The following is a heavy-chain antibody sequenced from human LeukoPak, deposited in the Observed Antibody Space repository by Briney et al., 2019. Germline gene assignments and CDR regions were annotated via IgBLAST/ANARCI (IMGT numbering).Heavy chain of an antibody. J-gene: IGHJ4*02. CDR1: GFSFSTYG. CDR3: ARGGPEWPLDY. Sequence: HPGRSLRLSCATSGFSFSTYGMLWVRQAPGKGLEWVAVIWYDGSNKYYADSVKGRFTISRDNSKNTLYLQMNSVRVEDTAVYYCARGGPEWPLDYWGQGTLVTVSS. CDR2: IWYDGSNK. D-gene: IGHD3-3*01. V-gene: IGHV3-33*01.